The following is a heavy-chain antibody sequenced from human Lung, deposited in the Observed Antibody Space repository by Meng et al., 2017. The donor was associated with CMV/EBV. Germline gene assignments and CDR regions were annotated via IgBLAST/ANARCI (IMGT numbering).Heavy chain of an antibody. D-gene: IGHD3-10*01. V-gene: IGHV4-4*02. CDR2: TPHRGSS. CDR3: LRRSGGSV. Sequence: QWEWRESGPALVKPSETLSLTCAVSGDSITNHNWWAWVRQPPGKGLEWIGETPHRGSSAYNPSLKSRVSMSIDKSKNQFSLKLTSVTAADTAVYHCLRRSGGSVWGQGTLVTVSS. J-gene: IGHJ1*01. CDR1: GDSITNHNW.